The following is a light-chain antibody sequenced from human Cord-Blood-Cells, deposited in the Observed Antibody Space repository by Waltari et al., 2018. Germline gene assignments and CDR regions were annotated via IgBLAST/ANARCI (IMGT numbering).Light chain of an antibody. V-gene: IGLV2-23*01. CDR3: CSYAGSSTVV. Sequence: QSALTQPASVSGSPGQSITISCTGTSSDVGSYNLFSWYQQHPGKPPILMIYEGSKRPSGFSNRFAGSKSGNTASLTISVLQAEDEADYYCCSYAGSSTVVFGGGTKLTVL. CDR2: EGS. CDR1: SSDVGSYNL. J-gene: IGLJ2*01.